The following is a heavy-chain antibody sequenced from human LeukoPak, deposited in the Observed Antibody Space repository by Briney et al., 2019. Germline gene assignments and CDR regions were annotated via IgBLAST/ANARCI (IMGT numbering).Heavy chain of an antibody. D-gene: IGHD6-13*01. CDR3: ARVERIAAAY. Sequence: PSETLSLTCAVYDVSFSGYHWSWIRQPPGKGLEWIGEINHSGSTNYNPSLKSRVTISVDTSKNQFSLNLRSVTAADTAVYYCARVERIAAAYWGQGTLVTVSS. CDR2: INHSGST. CDR1: DVSFSGYH. V-gene: IGHV4-34*01. J-gene: IGHJ4*02.